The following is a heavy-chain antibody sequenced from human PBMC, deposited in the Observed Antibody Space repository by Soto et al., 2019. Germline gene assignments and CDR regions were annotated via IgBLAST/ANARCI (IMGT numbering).Heavy chain of an antibody. D-gene: IGHD6-13*01. CDR3: ARGRGAAADYFDF. CDR2: ISSSTSHT. J-gene: IGHJ4*02. V-gene: IGHV3-11*05. Sequence: PGGYLRLSCAVSGFTFIDYYLTWIRQAPGKGLEWVSYISSSTSHTNYADSVKGRFTISRDNAKNSLFLQMNSLRAEDTAVYYCARGRGAAADYFDFWGQGT. CDR1: GFTFIDYY.